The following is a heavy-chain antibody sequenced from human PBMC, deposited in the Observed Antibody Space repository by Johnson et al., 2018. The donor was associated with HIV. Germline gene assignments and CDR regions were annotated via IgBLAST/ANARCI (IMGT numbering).Heavy chain of an antibody. J-gene: IGHJ3*01. D-gene: IGHD3-10*01. V-gene: IGHV3-30-3*02. CDR2: ISYDGSNK. CDR1: GFTFSNYP. CDR3: AKDIYSVSKIRGLIAPALENHGMDV. Sequence: QVQLVESGGGVVQPGRSQRLSCGVSGFTFSNYPMHWVRQAPGKGLEWVAVISYDGSNKYYTDSVKGRFNISRDNSKNTLFLHMSDLRPEDTAVYYCAKDIYSVSKIRGLIAPALENHGMDVWGQGTMVTVS.